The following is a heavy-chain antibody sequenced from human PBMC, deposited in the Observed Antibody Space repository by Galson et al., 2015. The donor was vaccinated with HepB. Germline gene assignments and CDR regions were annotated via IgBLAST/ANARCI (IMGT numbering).Heavy chain of an antibody. V-gene: IGHV3-73*01. D-gene: IGHD3-3*01. J-gene: IGHJ4*02. CDR3: TTFTIFGDDY. CDR1: GFTFSGSA. CDR2: IRSKANSYAT. Sequence: SLRLSCAASGFTFSGSAMHWVRQASGKGLEWVGRIRSKANSYATAYAASVKGRFTISRDDSKNTAYLQMNSLKTEDTVVYYCTTFTIFGDDYWGQGTLVTVSS.